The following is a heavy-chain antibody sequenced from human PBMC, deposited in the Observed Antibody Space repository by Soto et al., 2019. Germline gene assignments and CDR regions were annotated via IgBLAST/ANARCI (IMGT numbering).Heavy chain of an antibody. D-gene: IGHD3-10*01. CDR3: ARNMVRGVKQNWYFDL. CDR2: IYYSGST. CDR1: GGSISNYY. V-gene: IGHV4-59*12. Sequence: PSETLSLTCTVSGGSISNYYWTWIRQPPGKGLEWIGYIYYSGSTNYNPSLKSRVTISVDTSKNQFSLKLSSVTAADTAVYYCARNMVRGVKQNWYFDLWGRGTLVTVSS. J-gene: IGHJ2*01.